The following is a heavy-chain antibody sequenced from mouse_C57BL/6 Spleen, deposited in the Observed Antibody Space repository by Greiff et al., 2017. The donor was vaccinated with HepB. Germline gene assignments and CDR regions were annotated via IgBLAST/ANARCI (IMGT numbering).Heavy chain of an antibody. D-gene: IGHD2-3*01. CDR1: GYTFTSYW. CDR2: IDPSDSYT. V-gene: IGHV1-50*01. J-gene: IGHJ3*01. CDR3: ASMNHTGYWFAY. Sequence: VQLQQPGAELVKPGASVKLSCKASGYTFTSYWMQWVKQRPGQGLEWIGEIDPSDSYTNYNQKFKGKATLTVDTSSSTAYMQLSSLTSEDSAVYYCASMNHTGYWFAYWGQGTLVTVSA.